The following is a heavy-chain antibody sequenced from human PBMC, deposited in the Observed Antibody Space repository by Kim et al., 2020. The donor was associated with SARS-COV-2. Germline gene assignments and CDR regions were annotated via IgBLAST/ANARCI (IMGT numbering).Heavy chain of an antibody. Sequence: GGSLRLSCAASGFTFSTYGMHWVRQAPDKGPEWVAVISKDGSNKYYADSVKGRFTISRDNSKNTLFLQMDSFRPEDTAVYDCAKGVWTSGPLCAYDCYLAYWGQGALVTVSA. CDR2: ISKDGSNK. CDR1: GFTFSTYG. CDR3: AKGVWTSGPLCAYDCYLAY. V-gene: IGHV3-30*18. D-gene: IGHD3-16*01. J-gene: IGHJ4*02.